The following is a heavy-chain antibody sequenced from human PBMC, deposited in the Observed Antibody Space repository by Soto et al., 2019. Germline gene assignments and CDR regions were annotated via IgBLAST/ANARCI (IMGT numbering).Heavy chain of an antibody. Sequence: PETLSLTCAVYGGSFSGYYWSWIRQPPGKGLEWIGEINHSGSTSYNPSLKSRVTISVDTSKNQFSLKLSSVTAADTAVYYCASASPRGYSDGLDYWGKGTLVT. CDR2: INHSGST. D-gene: IGHD5-18*01. J-gene: IGHJ4*02. CDR3: ASASPRGYSDGLDY. V-gene: IGHV4-34*01. CDR1: GGSFSGYY.